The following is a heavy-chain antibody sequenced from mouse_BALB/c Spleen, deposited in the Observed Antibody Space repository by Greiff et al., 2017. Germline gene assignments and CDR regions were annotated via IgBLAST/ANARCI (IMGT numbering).Heavy chain of an antibody. CDR3: ARTSYFDY. J-gene: IGHJ2*01. CDR1: GYAFTNYL. V-gene: IGHV1-54*01. CDR2: INPGSGGT. Sequence: QVQLQQSGAELVRPGTSVKVSCKASGYAFTNYLIEWVKQRPGQGLEWIGVINPGSGGTNYNEKFKGKATLTADKSSSTAYMQLSSLTSDDSAVYFCARTSYFDYWGQGTTLTVSS.